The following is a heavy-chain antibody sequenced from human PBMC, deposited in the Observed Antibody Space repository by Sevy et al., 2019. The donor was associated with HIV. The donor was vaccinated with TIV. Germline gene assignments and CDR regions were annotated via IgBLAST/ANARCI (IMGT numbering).Heavy chain of an antibody. CDR1: GYTFTGYY. Sequence: ASVKVSCKASGYTFTGYYMHWVRQAPGQGLEWMGWINPNSGGTNYAQKFQGRVTMTRDTSISRAYMELSRLRSDDTAVYYCARNRLPLESSGYDYWGQGTLVTVSS. CDR3: ARNRLPLESSGYDY. CDR2: INPNSGGT. D-gene: IGHD3-22*01. V-gene: IGHV1-2*02. J-gene: IGHJ4*02.